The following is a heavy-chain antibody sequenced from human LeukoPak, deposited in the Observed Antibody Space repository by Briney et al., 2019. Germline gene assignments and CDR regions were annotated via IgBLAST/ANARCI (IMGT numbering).Heavy chain of an antibody. CDR3: ARGVAYYYDSSGYFDY. CDR2: IYTSGST. CDR1: GGSISSYY. V-gene: IGHV4-4*07. D-gene: IGHD3-22*01. Sequence: SETLSLTCTVSGGSISSYYWSCIRQPAGEGLEWIGRIYTSGSTNYNPSLKSRVTMSVATSKNQFSLKLSSVTAADTAVYYCARGVAYYYDSSGYFDYWGQGTLVTVSS. J-gene: IGHJ4*02.